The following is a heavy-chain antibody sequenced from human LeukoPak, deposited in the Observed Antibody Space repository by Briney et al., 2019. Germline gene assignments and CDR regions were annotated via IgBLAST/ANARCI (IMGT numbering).Heavy chain of an antibody. Sequence: GASVKVSCKASGGTFSSYAISWVRQAPGQGLEWMGGIIPIFGTANYAQEFQGRVTITTDESTSTAYMELSSLRSEDTAVYYCARSGQLVKPPFYYYYYMDVWGKGTTVTVSS. D-gene: IGHD6-13*01. J-gene: IGHJ6*03. V-gene: IGHV1-69*05. CDR2: IIPIFGTA. CDR1: GGTFSSYA. CDR3: ARSGQLVKPPFYYYYYMDV.